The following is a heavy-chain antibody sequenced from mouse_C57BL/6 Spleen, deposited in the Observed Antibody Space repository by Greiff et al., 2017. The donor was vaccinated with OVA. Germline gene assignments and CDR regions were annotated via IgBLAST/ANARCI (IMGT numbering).Heavy chain of an antibody. Sequence: QVQLQQPGAELVKPGASVKLSCKASGYTFTSYWMQWVKQRPGQGLEWIGEIDPSDSYTNYNQKFKGKATLTVDTSSSTAYMQLSSLTSEDSAVYDCARWGAMVAHAMDYWGQGTSVTVSS. CDR1: GYTFTSYW. CDR2: IDPSDSYT. D-gene: IGHD2-2*01. CDR3: ARWGAMVAHAMDY. V-gene: IGHV1-50*01. J-gene: IGHJ4*01.